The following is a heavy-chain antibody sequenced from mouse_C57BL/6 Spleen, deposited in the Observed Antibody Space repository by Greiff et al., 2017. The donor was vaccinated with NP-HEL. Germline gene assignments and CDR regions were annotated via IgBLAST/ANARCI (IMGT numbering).Heavy chain of an antibody. D-gene: IGHD2-5*01. J-gene: IGHJ2*01. CDR2: IYPGDGDT. Sequence: QVQLKESGPELVKPGASVKISCKASGYAFSSSWMNWVKQRPGKGLEWIGRIYPGDGDTNYNGQFTGKATLTADKSSSTADMQRSSLTSEDSAVYFCARSYYSNSLYYFDYWGQGTTRTVSS. CDR1: GYAFSSSW. V-gene: IGHV1-82*01. CDR3: ARSYYSNSLYYFDY.